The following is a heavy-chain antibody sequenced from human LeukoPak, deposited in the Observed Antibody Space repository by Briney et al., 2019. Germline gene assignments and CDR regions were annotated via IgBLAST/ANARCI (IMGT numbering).Heavy chain of an antibody. Sequence: ASVKVSCEASGYTSTSYDINWVRQATGQGLEWMGWMNPNSGNTGYAQKFQGRVTMTRNTSISTAYMELSSLRSEDTAVYYCARGIAAADFDYWGQGTLVTVSS. CDR1: GYTSTSYD. CDR3: ARGIAAADFDY. V-gene: IGHV1-8*01. CDR2: MNPNSGNT. J-gene: IGHJ4*02. D-gene: IGHD6-13*01.